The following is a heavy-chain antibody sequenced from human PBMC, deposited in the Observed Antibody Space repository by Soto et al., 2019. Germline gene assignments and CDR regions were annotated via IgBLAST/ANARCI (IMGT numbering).Heavy chain of an antibody. J-gene: IGHJ5*02. Sequence: EVQLLESGGGLVQPGGSLRLSCAASGFTFSSYAMSWVRQAPGKGLEWVSAISGSGGSTYYADSVKGRFTISRDNSKNPLYLQMNSLRAEDTAVYYCAQGRGITMPFDPWGQGTLVTVSS. CDR1: GFTFSSYA. CDR3: AQGRGITMPFDP. V-gene: IGHV3-23*01. D-gene: IGHD3-10*01. CDR2: ISGSGGST.